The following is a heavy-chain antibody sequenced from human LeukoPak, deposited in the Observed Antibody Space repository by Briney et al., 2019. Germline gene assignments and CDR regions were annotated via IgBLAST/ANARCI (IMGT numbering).Heavy chain of an antibody. Sequence: SETLSLTCTVSGGSISSYYWSWIRQPPGKGLEWIGYIYYSGSTNYNPSLKSRVTISVDTSKNQFSLKLSSVTAADTAVYYCARHYYDSSGYTEYYFDYWGQGTLVTVSS. CDR3: ARHYYDSSGYTEYYFDY. V-gene: IGHV4-59*08. D-gene: IGHD3-22*01. CDR2: IYYSGST. J-gene: IGHJ4*02. CDR1: GGSISSYY.